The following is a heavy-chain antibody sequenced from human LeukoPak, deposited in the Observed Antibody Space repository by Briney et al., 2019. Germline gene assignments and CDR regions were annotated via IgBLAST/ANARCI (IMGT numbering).Heavy chain of an antibody. V-gene: IGHV1-2*02. J-gene: IGHJ4*02. Sequence: VASVKVSCKASGYTFTGYYMHWVRQAPGQGLEWMGWINPNSGGTNYAQKFQGRVTMTRDTSISTAYMELSRLRSDDTAVYYCARGSHSRPAPYFDYWGQGTLVTVSS. D-gene: IGHD5-18*01. CDR2: INPNSGGT. CDR1: GYTFTGYY. CDR3: ARGSHSRPAPYFDY.